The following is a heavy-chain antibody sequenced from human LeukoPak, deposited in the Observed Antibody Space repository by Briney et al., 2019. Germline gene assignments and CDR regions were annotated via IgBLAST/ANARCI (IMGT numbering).Heavy chain of an antibody. J-gene: IGHJ5*01. CDR2: VYYSGGT. D-gene: IGHD1-1*01. V-gene: IGHV4-39*02. CDR1: GASISSSIHY. CDR3: ARVTTGSTTLDS. Sequence: SETLSLTCAVSGASISSSIHYWGWVRQPPGKGLEWIGSVYYSGGTYYNPSLESRLTISVDTSNNRFSLKLKSVTAADTAVFYCARVTTGSTTLDSWGQGILVTVSS.